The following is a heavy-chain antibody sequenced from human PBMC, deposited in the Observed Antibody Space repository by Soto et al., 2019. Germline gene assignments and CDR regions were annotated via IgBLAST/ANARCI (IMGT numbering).Heavy chain of an antibody. J-gene: IGHJ5*01. CDR2: IDPSDSYT. CDR1: GYTFTTYW. CDR3: ARVHKNWFDS. V-gene: IGHV5-10-1*01. Sequence: GESLKISCQGSGYTFTTYWISWVRQMPGKGLEWMGTIDPSDSYTNYSPSFEGHVTISTDKSTTTAFLQWSSLRASDTALYYCARVHKNWFDSWAQGTMVTVSS.